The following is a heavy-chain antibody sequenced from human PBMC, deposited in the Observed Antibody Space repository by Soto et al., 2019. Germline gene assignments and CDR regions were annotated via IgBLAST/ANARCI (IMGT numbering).Heavy chain of an antibody. CDR1: GLTFSSYS. Sequence: HGWSLKLACAASGLTFSSYSMSWVRKEKGKGLEWVSAISGSGGSTYYADSVKGRFTISRNNSKNTLYLQMNSLRAEDTAVYYCAKTAHYNDSSGYSPCGQGTLVSVSS. V-gene: IGHV3-23*01. CDR2: ISGSGGST. J-gene: IGHJ5*02. D-gene: IGHD3-22*01. CDR3: AKTAHYNDSSGYSP.